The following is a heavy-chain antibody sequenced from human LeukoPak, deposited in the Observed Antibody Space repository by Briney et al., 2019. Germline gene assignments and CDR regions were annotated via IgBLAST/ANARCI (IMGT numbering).Heavy chain of an antibody. Sequence: PSETLSLTCTVSGGSISSYYWSWIRQPAGKGLEWIGRIYTSGSTNYNPSLKSRVTMSVDTSKNQFSLKLSSVTAADTAVYYCAREYYDILTGYIDAFDIWGQGTMVTVSS. D-gene: IGHD3-9*01. J-gene: IGHJ3*02. CDR2: IYTSGST. V-gene: IGHV4-4*07. CDR3: AREYYDILTGYIDAFDI. CDR1: GGSISSYY.